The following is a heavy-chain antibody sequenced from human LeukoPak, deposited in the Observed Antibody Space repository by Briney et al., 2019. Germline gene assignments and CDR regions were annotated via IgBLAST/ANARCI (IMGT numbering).Heavy chain of an antibody. CDR3: ARDLDGRNWFDP. D-gene: IGHD2-15*01. CDR1: GFTFSSYG. Sequence: GGSLRLSCAASGFTFSSYGMHWVRQAPGKGLEWVAVIWYDGSNKYYADSVKGRFTISRDNSKNTLYLQMNSLRAEGTAVYYCARDLDGRNWFDPWGQGTLVIVSS. CDR2: IWYDGSNK. V-gene: IGHV3-33*01. J-gene: IGHJ5*02.